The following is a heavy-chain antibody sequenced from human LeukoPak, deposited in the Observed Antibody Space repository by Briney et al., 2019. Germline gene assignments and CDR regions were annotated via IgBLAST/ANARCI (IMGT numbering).Heavy chain of an antibody. Sequence: GRSLRLSCAASGFTFSSYGMHWVRQAPGKGLEWVAAISYDGSNKYYADSVKGRFTISRDNSKNTLYLQMNSLRAEDTAVYYCAKGKRTYYYDSSGYYCDYWGQGTLVTVSS. J-gene: IGHJ4*02. CDR3: AKGKRTYYYDSSGYYCDY. V-gene: IGHV3-30*18. CDR1: GFTFSSYG. D-gene: IGHD3-22*01. CDR2: ISYDGSNK.